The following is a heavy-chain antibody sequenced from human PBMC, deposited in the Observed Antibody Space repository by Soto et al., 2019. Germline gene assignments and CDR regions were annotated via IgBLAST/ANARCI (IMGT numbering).Heavy chain of an antibody. J-gene: IGHJ4*02. V-gene: IGHV2-5*02. Sequence: QITLKESGPPLVKPTQTLTLTCTFSGFSLSTHGVGVGWVRQPAGKALEWLALIYWDDDKRYSASLNSRLTITKDTSKNQVVLTMTNMDPVDTATYYCAHAMLYCTGGSCSTGFDSWGQGTLVTVSS. CDR2: IYWDDDK. CDR3: AHAMLYCTGGSCSTGFDS. CDR1: GFSLSTHGVG. D-gene: IGHD2-15*01.